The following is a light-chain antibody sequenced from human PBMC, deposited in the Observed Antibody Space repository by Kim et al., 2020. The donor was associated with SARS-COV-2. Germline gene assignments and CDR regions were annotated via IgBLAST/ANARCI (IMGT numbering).Light chain of an antibody. CDR2: GAA. CDR1: QSVSSSF. V-gene: IGKV3-20*01. CDR3: QQYGTSPWT. Sequence: SPGERATFSCRASQSVSSSFLTWYQQKVGQAPRVLIYGAANRAAGIPDRCSGSGSGTDFTLTISRLEPEDFAVYYCQQYGTSPWTFGQGTKVDIK. J-gene: IGKJ1*01.